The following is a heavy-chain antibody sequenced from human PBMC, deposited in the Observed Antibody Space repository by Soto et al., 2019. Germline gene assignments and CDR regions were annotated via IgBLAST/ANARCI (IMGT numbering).Heavy chain of an antibody. J-gene: IGHJ5*02. CDR3: ARDQDHDSSGYYFGNWFGP. V-gene: IGHV3-21*01. D-gene: IGHD3-22*01. CDR1: GFTFSSYS. Sequence: EVQLVESGGGLVKPGGSLRLSCAASGFTFSSYSMNWVRQAPGTGLEWVSSIISSSSYIYYADSVKGRFTISRDNPKNSQYLQMNSLRAEDTAVYYCARDQDHDSSGYYFGNWFGPWGQGTLGTGSS. CDR2: IISSSSYI.